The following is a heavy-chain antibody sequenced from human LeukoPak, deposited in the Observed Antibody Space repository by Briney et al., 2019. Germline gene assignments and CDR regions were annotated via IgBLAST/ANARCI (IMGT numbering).Heavy chain of an antibody. J-gene: IGHJ4*02. Sequence: PGGSLRLSCAASGFTFSSYAMRWVRQAPGKGLEWVSSISGSGGSTYYADSVKGRFTISRDNSKNTLYLQMNSLRAEDTAVYYCAKDWDYYGSGSYSDYWGLGTLVTVSS. V-gene: IGHV3-23*01. CDR2: ISGSGGST. CDR3: AKDWDYYGSGSYSDY. CDR1: GFTFSSYA. D-gene: IGHD3-10*01.